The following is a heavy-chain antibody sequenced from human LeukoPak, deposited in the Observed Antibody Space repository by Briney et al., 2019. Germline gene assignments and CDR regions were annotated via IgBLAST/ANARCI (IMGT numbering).Heavy chain of an antibody. CDR1: GYTFTSYA. D-gene: IGHD3-3*01. V-gene: IGHV1-2*02. CDR3: ARPFTIFGVVNRHANAFDI. CDR2: INPNSGGT. J-gene: IGHJ3*02. Sequence: ASVKVSCKASGYTFTSYAMHWVRQAPGQRLEWMGWINPNSGGTNYAQKFQGRVTMTRDTSISTAYMELSRLRSDDTAVYYCARPFTIFGVVNRHANAFDIWGQGTMVTVSS.